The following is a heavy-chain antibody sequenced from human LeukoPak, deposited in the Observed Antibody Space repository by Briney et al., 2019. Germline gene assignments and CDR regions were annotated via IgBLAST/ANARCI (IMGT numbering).Heavy chain of an antibody. CDR2: ISSRSDYI. CDR1: GFSFSTYS. Sequence: GGSLRLSCAASGFSFSTYSMSWVRQAPGKGLEWVSSISSRSDYIYLGDSVKGRFTISRDNAKKSLYLQMNSLRAEDTAVYYCARVSEFYGSGSFYNEDYWGQGTLVTVSS. D-gene: IGHD3-10*01. J-gene: IGHJ4*02. V-gene: IGHV3-21*01. CDR3: ARVSEFYGSGSFYNEDY.